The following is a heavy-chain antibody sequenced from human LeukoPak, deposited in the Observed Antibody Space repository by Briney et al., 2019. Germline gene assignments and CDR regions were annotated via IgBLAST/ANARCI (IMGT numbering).Heavy chain of an antibody. CDR2: LYTGGST. J-gene: IGHJ6*02. D-gene: IGHD1-26*01. CDR1: GSTVSSNY. Sequence: PGGSLRLSCAVSGSTVSSNYMSWVRQAPGRGLEWVSVLYTGGSTYYADSVKGRFTISRDDSKNTLYLQMNSLRTQDTAVYYCAGDYRIEGVTGYYYYGMDVWGQGTTVTVSS. V-gene: IGHV3-53*01. CDR3: AGDYRIEGVTGYYYYGMDV.